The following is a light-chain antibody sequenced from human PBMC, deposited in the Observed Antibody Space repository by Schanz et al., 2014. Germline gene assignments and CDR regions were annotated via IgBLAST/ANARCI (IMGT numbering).Light chain of an antibody. CDR2: DAS. J-gene: IGKJ4*01. V-gene: IGKV3D-20*02. Sequence: EVVLTQSPGTLSLSPGERATLSCRASQTVSSTYLAWFQQKPGQAPRLLIYDASNRATGIPARFSGSGSGTDFTLTISSLEPEDFAVYYCQQRSNFGGGTKVEIK. CDR1: QTVSSTY. CDR3: QQRSN.